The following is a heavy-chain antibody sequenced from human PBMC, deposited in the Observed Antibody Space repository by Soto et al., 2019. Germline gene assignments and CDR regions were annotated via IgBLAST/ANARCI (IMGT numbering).Heavy chain of an antibody. CDR3: VDRCSGGRCSPFDY. Sequence: EVQLLESVGGLVQPGGSLRLSCAASGFTFNTYAMGWVSQAPGKGLEWVSAVSAGGTSAYYAASVEGRFTISRDNSKNTLYLQMNSLRVEDTARYYCVDRCSGGRCSPFDYWGQGTLVTVAS. CDR2: VSAGGTSA. CDR1: GFTFNTYA. J-gene: IGHJ4*02. V-gene: IGHV3-23*01. D-gene: IGHD2-15*01.